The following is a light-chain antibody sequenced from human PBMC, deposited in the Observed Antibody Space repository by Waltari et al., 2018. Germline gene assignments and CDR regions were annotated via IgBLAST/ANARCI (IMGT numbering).Light chain of an antibody. J-gene: IGLJ3*02. Sequence: QSALTQPASVSGSPGQSLTISCTGTSSDVGCYTYVSWYQQHPGKAPKLMIYDVSDRPSGVSYRCSGSKSGNTASLTVSGLQAEDEADYYCSSYTSSGSWVFGGGTKLTV. CDR3: SSYTSSGSWV. V-gene: IGLV2-14*03. CDR2: DVS. CDR1: SSDVGCYTY.